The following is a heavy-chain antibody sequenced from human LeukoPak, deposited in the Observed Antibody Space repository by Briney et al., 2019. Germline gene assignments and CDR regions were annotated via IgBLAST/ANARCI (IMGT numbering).Heavy chain of an antibody. CDR2: IYYSGST. J-gene: IGHJ6*02. D-gene: IGHD3-9*01. V-gene: IGHV4-59*01. CDR3: ARGPPPPYDILTGYFPTYYYYGMDV. CDR1: GGSISSYY. Sequence: SETLSLTCTVSGGSISSYYWSWIRQPPGKGLEWIGYIYYSGSTNYNPSLKSRVTISVDTSKNQSSLKLSSVTAADTAVYYCARGPPPPYDILTGYFPTYYYYGMDVWGQGTTVTVSS.